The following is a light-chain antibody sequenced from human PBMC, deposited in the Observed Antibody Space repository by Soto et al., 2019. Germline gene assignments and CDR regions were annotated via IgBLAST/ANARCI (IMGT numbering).Light chain of an antibody. CDR2: EAS. CDR3: QQSYSSPPT. J-gene: IGKJ1*01. CDR1: QTISSW. Sequence: DIQMTQSPSTLSGSVGDRVTITCRASQTISSWLAWYQQKPGKAPKLLIYEASSLQSGVPSRFSGSGSGPDFTLTISSLQPEDFATYYCQQSYSSPPTFGQGTKVDIK. V-gene: IGKV1-5*03.